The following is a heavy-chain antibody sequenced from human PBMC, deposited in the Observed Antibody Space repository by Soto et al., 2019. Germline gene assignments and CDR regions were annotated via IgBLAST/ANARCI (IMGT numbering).Heavy chain of an antibody. Sequence: QLLESGPGLVKPSETLSLTCTVSGGSISSSSYYWGWIRQPPGKGLEWIGSIYYSGSTYYNPSLKSRVTISVDTSKNQFSLKLSSVTAADTAVYYCAGESYSSSWYSYYFDYWGQGTLVTVSS. CDR1: GGSISSSSYY. CDR3: AGESYSSSWYSYYFDY. CDR2: IYYSGST. J-gene: IGHJ4*02. D-gene: IGHD6-13*01. V-gene: IGHV4-39*01.